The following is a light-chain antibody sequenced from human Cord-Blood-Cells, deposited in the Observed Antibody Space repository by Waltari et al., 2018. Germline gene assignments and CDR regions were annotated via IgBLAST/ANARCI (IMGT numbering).Light chain of an antibody. V-gene: IGKV1-33*01. Sequence: DIQMTQSPSSLSASVGDRVTITCQACQDISNYLNWYQQKPGKAPKPLSHDASSLDTGVPSRFIGSGSGSDFTFTISSLQPEDIATYYCQQYDNLPFTFGPGTKVDIK. J-gene: IGKJ3*01. CDR3: QQYDNLPFT. CDR1: QDISNY. CDR2: DAS.